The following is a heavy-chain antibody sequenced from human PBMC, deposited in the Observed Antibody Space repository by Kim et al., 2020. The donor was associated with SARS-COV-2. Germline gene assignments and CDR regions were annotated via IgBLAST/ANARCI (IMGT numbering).Heavy chain of an antibody. CDR3: ARAGSYGFPY. D-gene: IGHD3-16*02. CDR2: IYYTGTI. J-gene: IGHJ4*02. CDR1: GASISSYY. V-gene: IGHV4-59*13. Sequence: SETLSLTCTVSGASISSYYWSWIRQPPGKGLEWIGYIYYTGTINYNPSLKSRVTISVDTSKNQFSLKLSSVTAADTAVYYCARAGSYGFPYWGQGTLVTVSS.